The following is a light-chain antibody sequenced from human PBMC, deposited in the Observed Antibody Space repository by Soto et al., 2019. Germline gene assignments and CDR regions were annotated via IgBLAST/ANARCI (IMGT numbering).Light chain of an antibody. CDR2: VNSDGTH. CDR3: QTWSTDIRV. V-gene: IGLV4-69*01. Sequence: QLVLTQSPSASASLGASVKLTCTLSSGHNSYAIAWHQQQPEKGPRYLMKVNSDGTHSKGDGILDRFSGSSSGAERYLTISSLQSEDEADYYCQTWSTDIRVFGGGTKLTVL. CDR1: SGHNSYA. J-gene: IGLJ3*02.